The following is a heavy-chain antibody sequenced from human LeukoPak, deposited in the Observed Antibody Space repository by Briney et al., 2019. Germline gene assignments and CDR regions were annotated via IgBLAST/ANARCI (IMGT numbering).Heavy chain of an antibody. V-gene: IGHV4-39*01. D-gene: IGHD3-22*01. J-gene: IGHJ4*02. Sequence: PSETLSLTCAVSGGSVSSNSYYWGWIRQPPGKGLELIGNIYYSGSTNYNPSLKSRVTISLDTSKNEFSLKLRSVTAADTAVYYCARQFYYDSSGFDYWAQGTLVTVSS. CDR3: ARQFYYDSSGFDY. CDR1: GGSVSSNSYY. CDR2: IYYSGST.